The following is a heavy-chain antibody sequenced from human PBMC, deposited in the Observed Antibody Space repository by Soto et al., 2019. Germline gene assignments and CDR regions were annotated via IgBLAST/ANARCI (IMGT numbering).Heavy chain of an antibody. Sequence: QVQLVQSWAEVKKPGASVKVSCKASGYTFTGYYMHWVRQAPGPGLEWMGWINPNSGGTNYAQKFQGWVTMTRDTYSSTAYMELSRLRSDDTAVYYCAMALLSAFDIWGQGTMVTVSS. J-gene: IGHJ3*02. V-gene: IGHV1-2*04. CDR1: GYTFTGYY. D-gene: IGHD2-8*01. CDR2: INPNSGGT. CDR3: AMALLSAFDI.